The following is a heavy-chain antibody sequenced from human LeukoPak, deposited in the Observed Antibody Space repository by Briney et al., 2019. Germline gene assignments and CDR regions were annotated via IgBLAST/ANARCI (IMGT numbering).Heavy chain of an antibody. CDR1: GFTFSSYG. CDR2: IRYDGSNR. Sequence: GGSLRLXCAASGFTFSSYGMHWVRRAPGKGLEWVAFIRYDGSNRYYADSVKGRFTISRDNSKNTLYLQMNSLRAEDTAVYYCAIGPYYDSSGYYQGFDYWGQGTLVTVSS. D-gene: IGHD3-22*01. CDR3: AIGPYYDSSGYYQGFDY. V-gene: IGHV3-30*02. J-gene: IGHJ4*02.